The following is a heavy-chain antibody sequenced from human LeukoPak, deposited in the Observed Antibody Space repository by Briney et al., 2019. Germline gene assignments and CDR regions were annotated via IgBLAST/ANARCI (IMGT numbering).Heavy chain of an antibody. CDR1: GYTFTESG. J-gene: IGHJ5*02. V-gene: IGHV1-18*04. Sequence: ASVEVSCKTSGYTFTESGISWLRQAPGQRPEWMGWVDPVNGKTNYAQKFQGRVTMTRDTSTSTVYMELSSLRSEDTAVYYCARSLSGSAGVNWFDPWGQGTLVTVSS. D-gene: IGHD1-26*01. CDR3: ARSLSGSAGVNWFDP. CDR2: VDPVNGKT.